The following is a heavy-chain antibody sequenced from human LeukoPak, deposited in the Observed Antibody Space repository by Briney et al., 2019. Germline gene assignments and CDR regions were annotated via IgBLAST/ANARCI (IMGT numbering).Heavy chain of an antibody. J-gene: IGHJ4*02. D-gene: IGHD1-26*01. Sequence: SETLSLTCTVSGGSISSSSYYWGWIRQPPGKGLEWIGSIYYSGSTYYNPSLKSRVTISVDTSKNQFSLKLSSVTAADTAVYYWARHAPGGGWDYFDYWGQGTLVTVSS. CDR2: IYYSGST. CDR1: GGSISSSSYY. CDR3: ARHAPGGGWDYFDY. V-gene: IGHV4-39*01.